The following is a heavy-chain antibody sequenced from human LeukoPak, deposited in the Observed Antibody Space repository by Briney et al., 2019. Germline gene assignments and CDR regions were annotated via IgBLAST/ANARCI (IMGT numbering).Heavy chain of an antibody. CDR1: CGSISSSSYY. CDR3: ARSGSYFHDFDY. D-gene: IGHD1-26*01. CDR2: IYYRGRT. Sequence: SETLSLTCSVSCGSISSSSYYWGWIRQPPGKGLEWIGSIYYRGRTYYNPSLKRRVTIYVDTTKNSLSLMLSSVTAAATAVCYCARSGSYFHDFDYWGQGTLVTVSS. J-gene: IGHJ4*02. V-gene: IGHV4-39*01.